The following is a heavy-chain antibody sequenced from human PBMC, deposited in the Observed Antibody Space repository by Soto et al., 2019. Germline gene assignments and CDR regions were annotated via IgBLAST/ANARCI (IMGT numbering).Heavy chain of an antibody. CDR2: ISYDGSNK. J-gene: IGHJ5*01. CDR1: GFTFSTYG. Sequence: QVQLVESGGGVVQPGTSLRLSCAASGFTFSTYGMHWVRQAPGKGLEWVAVISYDGSNKYYADSVKGRFTISRDNSKNTLYLQMNGLRTEDTAMYYCAKDRLGSGWYFVYGDWFDSWGQGTLVTVSS. CDR3: AKDRLGSGWYFVYGDWFDS. D-gene: IGHD6-19*01. V-gene: IGHV3-30*18.